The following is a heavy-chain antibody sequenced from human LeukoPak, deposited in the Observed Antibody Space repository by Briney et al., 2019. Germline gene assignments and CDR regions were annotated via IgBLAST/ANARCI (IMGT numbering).Heavy chain of an antibody. CDR3: AMGQWLPVFDF. V-gene: IGHV4-59*01. D-gene: IGHD3-22*01. CDR2: FYHSGST. J-gene: IGHJ4*02. CDR1: GGFNTHYY. Sequence: SEPLSLTCSVSGGFNTHYYWSWIRQPPGKGLEWIGYFYHSGSTNYHPSLKSRVTISVDTSKNHFSLQLSSVTAADTAVYYCAMGQWLPVFDFWGQGTLVTVSS.